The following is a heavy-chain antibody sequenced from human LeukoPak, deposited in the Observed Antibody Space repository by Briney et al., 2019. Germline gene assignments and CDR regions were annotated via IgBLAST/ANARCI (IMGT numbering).Heavy chain of an antibody. CDR2: ISAYNGNT. J-gene: IGHJ4*02. CDR3: ARDPGFVVVPAAMGGDY. CDR1: GYTFTSYG. Sequence: ASVKVSCKASGYTFTSYGISWVRQAPGQGLEWMGWISAYNGNTNYAQKLQGRVTMTTDTSTSTAYMELRSLRSDDTAVYYCARDPGFVVVPAAMGGDYWGQGTLVTVFS. D-gene: IGHD2-2*01. V-gene: IGHV1-18*01.